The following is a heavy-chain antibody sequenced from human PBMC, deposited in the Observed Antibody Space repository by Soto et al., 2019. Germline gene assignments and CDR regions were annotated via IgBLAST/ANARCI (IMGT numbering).Heavy chain of an antibody. CDR1: GDTFSNFD. V-gene: IGHV1-8*01. Sequence: QVQLVQSGAEVKRPGASVKVSCKASGDTFSNFDFNWVRQATGQGPEWMGWMYPNNGQTAYARTFQGRVTMTWNSSTSTADMELSSLTSGDTAVFYCATMSRGLFRWLGPWGQGTLATGSS. J-gene: IGHJ5*02. CDR2: MYPNNGQT. D-gene: IGHD2-15*01. CDR3: ATMSRGLFRWLGP.